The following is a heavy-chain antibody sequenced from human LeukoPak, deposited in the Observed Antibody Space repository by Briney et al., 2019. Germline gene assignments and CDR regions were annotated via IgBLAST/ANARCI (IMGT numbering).Heavy chain of an antibody. J-gene: IGHJ4*02. CDR2: INPNSGGT. D-gene: IGHD5-18*01. CDR3: ARDLGYSYEVYFDY. CDR1: GYTFTGYY. V-gene: IGHV1-2*02. Sequence: ASVKVSCKASGYTFTGYYMRWVRQAPGQGLEWMGWINPNSGGTNYAQKFQGRVTMTRDTSISTAYMELSRLRSDDTAVYYCARDLGYSYEVYFDYWGQGTLVTVSS.